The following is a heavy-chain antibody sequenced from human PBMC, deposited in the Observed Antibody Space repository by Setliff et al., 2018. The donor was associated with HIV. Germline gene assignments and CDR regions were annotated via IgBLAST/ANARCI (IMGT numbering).Heavy chain of an antibody. J-gene: IGHJ3*02. V-gene: IGHV4-39*01. CDR2: IYHSGTT. CDR1: GASITTSSYF. D-gene: IGHD5-12*01. CDR3: AKHWSLEVATMGASDI. Sequence: SETLSLTCAVSGASITTSSYFWGWIRQPPGKGLEWIGSIYHSGTTYYSPSLNSRVTISADKSKNQFSLKLNSVSAADTALYFCAKHWSLEVATMGASDIWGQGTMVTVSS.